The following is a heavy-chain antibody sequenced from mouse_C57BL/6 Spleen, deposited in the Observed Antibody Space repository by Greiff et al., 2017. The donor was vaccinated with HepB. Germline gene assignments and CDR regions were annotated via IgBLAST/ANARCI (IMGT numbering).Heavy chain of an antibody. V-gene: IGHV1-55*01. CDR1: GYTFTSYW. CDR2: IYPGSGST. D-gene: IGHD1-1*01. Sequence: QVQLQQPGAELVKPGASVKMSCKASGYTFTSYWITWVKQRPGQGLEWIGDIYPGSGSTNYNEKFKSKATLTVDPSSSTAYMQLSSLTSEDSAVYYCAREGPLYYGRSYGYFDVWGTGTTVTVSS. J-gene: IGHJ1*03. CDR3: AREGPLYYGRSYGYFDV.